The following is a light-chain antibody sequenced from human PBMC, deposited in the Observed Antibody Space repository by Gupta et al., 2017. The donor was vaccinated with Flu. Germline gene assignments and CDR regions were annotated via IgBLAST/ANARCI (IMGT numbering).Light chain of an antibody. CDR3: QQRYNGPPRLT. J-gene: IGKJ4*01. CDR1: QRVSSY. CDR2: HAS. Sequence: EIVLIQYPRTLSLSPGERATLSCGASQRVSSYLTCYHQRPAQAPRHLIYHASIRATDSTAGCSGSGDATAVSITIISRVQDDFVVYYCQQRYNGPPRLTFGGGTRVEIK. V-gene: IGKV3-11*01.